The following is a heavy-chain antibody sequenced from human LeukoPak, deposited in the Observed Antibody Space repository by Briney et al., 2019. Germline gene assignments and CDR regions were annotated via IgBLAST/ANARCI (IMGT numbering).Heavy chain of an antibody. V-gene: IGHV3-7*05. CDR3: ARADYGDYGAY. CDR2: IKQDGSEK. CDR1: RFTFSRYW. Sequence: PGGSLRLSCAASRFTFSRYWMSWVRQAPGKGLEWVANIKQDGSEKYYVDSVKGRVTISRDNAKNSLYLQMNSLRAEDTAVYYCARADYGDYGAYWGQGTLVTVSS. J-gene: IGHJ4*02. D-gene: IGHD4-17*01.